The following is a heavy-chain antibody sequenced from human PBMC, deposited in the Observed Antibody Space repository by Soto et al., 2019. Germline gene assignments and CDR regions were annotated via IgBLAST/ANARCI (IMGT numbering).Heavy chain of an antibody. J-gene: IGHJ4*02. V-gene: IGHV4-59*01. CDR1: GGSISTYY. Sequence: SETLSLTCTVSGGSISTYYWHWIRQPPGKGLEWIGYIYNNGSTNYIPSLKSRVTISLDRSKKQFSLTLNSVTSADTAVYYCARGLSSSGWYALCYWGQVALVTVSS. CDR3: ARGLSSSGWYALCY. D-gene: IGHD6-19*01. CDR2: IYNNGST.